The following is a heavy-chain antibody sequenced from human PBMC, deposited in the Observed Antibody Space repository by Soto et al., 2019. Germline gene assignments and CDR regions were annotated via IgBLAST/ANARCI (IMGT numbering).Heavy chain of an antibody. CDR3: AGLLLPPSGWSY. V-gene: IGHV5-51*01. CDR2: IYPGDPEI. Sequence: LGESLKISCKGSGYSFSIYWIGWVRQMPGKGLELVGIIYPGDPEIRYSPSFQGQVTISADKSINTAYLQWNSLKASDSAMYYCAGLLLPPSGWSYWGQGTLVTVSS. CDR1: GYSFSIYW. D-gene: IGHD6-19*01. J-gene: IGHJ4*02.